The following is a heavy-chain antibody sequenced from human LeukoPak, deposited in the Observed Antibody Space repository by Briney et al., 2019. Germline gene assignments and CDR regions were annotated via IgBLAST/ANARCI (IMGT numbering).Heavy chain of an antibody. Sequence: ASVKASCKASGYSFINYGLSWVRQAPGQGLEWMGWTSAYNGNTNYAQKFQGRVIMTTDTSTSTAYMELRSLRSDDTAVYYCARGFPIMTGYYNPSARYALDVWGKGTTVTVSS. V-gene: IGHV1-18*04. CDR1: GYSFINYG. D-gene: IGHD3-9*01. J-gene: IGHJ6*04. CDR3: ARGFPIMTGYYNPSARYALDV. CDR2: TSAYNGNT.